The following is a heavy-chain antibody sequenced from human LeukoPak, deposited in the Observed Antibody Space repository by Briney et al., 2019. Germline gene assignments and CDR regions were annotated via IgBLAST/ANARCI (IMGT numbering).Heavy chain of an antibody. CDR1: VYTLTELS. J-gene: IGHJ4*02. CDR2: FDPEDGET. D-gene: IGHD4-23*01. CDR3: ATLSTTVVSPGVY. V-gene: IGHV1-24*01. Sequence: ASVTVSCKVSVYTLTELSMHWVRQAPGKGLEWMGGFDPEDGETMYAQKFLGRVTMTEDTSTDTAYMDLNSLRSEDTAVYYCATLSTTVVSPGVYWGQGTLVTVSS.